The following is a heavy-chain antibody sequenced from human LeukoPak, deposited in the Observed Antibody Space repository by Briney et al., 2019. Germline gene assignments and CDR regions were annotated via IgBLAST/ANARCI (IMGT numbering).Heavy chain of an antibody. D-gene: IGHD2-2*01. Sequence: GASVKVSCKASGYTFTSYDINWVRQATGQGLEWMGWMNPNSGNTGYAQKFQGRVTMTRNTSISTAYMELSSLRSEDTAVYYCARRRLYCSSTSCHPQFDPWGQGTLVTVSS. J-gene: IGHJ5*02. CDR1: GYTFTSYD. CDR2: MNPNSGNT. CDR3: ARRRLYCSSTSCHPQFDP. V-gene: IGHV1-8*01.